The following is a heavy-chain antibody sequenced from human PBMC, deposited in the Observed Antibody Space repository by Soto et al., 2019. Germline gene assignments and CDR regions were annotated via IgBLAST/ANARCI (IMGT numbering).Heavy chain of an antibody. CDR2: INHSGST. CDR1: GGSFSGYY. Sequence: SETLSLTCAVYGGSFSGYYWSWIRQPPGKGLEWIGEINHSGSTNYNPSLKSRVTISVDTSKNQFSLKLSSVTAADTAVYYCARALEDYGDYLEYGGAFDIWGQGTMVTVSS. J-gene: IGHJ3*02. D-gene: IGHD4-17*01. V-gene: IGHV4-34*01. CDR3: ARALEDYGDYLEYGGAFDI.